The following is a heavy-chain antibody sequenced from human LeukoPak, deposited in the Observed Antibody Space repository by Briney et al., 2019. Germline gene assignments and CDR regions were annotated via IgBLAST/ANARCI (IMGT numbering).Heavy chain of an antibody. J-gene: IGHJ6*02. CDR1: GYTFTSYD. V-gene: IGHV1-8*01. Sequence: GASVTVSFKGSGYTFTSYDINWVRQAPGQGQEWMGWMNPNSGNTGYAQKFQGRVTMTSNTSISTAYMELSSLRSEDTAVYYCARGAYSSSWYYYYYYGMDVWGQGTTVTVSS. CDR3: ARGAYSSSWYYYYYYGMDV. CDR2: MNPNSGNT. D-gene: IGHD6-13*01.